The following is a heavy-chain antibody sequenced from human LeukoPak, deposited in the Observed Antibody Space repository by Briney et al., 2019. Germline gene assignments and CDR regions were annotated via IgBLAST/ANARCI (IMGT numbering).Heavy chain of an antibody. CDR1: GFTFSHYW. V-gene: IGHV3-7*01. J-gene: IGHJ6*02. CDR3: VRAMDV. Sequence: PGGSLRLSCVASGFTFSHYWMHWVRQVPGKGLEWVANINQDGTEKYYVDSVKGRFTISRDNARTSVYLQMNSLGAKDTSVYYCVRAMDVWGQGTTVTVSS. CDR2: INQDGTEK.